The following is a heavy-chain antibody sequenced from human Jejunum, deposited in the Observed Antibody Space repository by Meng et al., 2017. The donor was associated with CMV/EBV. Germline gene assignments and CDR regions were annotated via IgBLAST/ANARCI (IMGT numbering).Heavy chain of an antibody. CDR3: GRDSMKGGGFDQ. D-gene: IGHD3-10*01. V-gene: IGHV3-72*01. CDR1: GFTFGTHN. J-gene: IGHJ4*02. Sequence: YGFTFGTHNIDWFQLDPGKGLEWLGRTRGKLNAFPTQYAASVKNRFTISRDDSQSSLYLQMNSLKSDDTAVYFCGRDSMKGGGFDQWGQGTLVTVSS. CDR2: TRGKLNAFPT.